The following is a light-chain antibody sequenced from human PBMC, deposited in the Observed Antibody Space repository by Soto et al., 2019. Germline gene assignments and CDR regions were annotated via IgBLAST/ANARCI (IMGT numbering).Light chain of an antibody. CDR3: GTWDDRLNGYV. Sequence: QSALTQPPSVSATPAQRVTISCSGSSSNIGSYTVNWYQQLPGTAPRLLIYSNNQRPSGVPDRFSGSKSGTSASLAISGLQSEDEADYYCGTWDDRLNGYVFGTGTKVTVL. J-gene: IGLJ1*01. CDR2: SNN. V-gene: IGLV1-44*01. CDR1: SSNIGSYT.